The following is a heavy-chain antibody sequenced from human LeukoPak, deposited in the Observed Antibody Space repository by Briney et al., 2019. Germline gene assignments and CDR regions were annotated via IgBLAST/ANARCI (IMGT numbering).Heavy chain of an antibody. CDR3: ARGGSGYDQLHDAFDI. V-gene: IGHV4-30-2*01. Sequence: PSETLSLTCTVSGGSISSGGYYWSWIRQPPGKGLEWIGYIYHSGSTYYNPSLKSRVTISVDTSKNQFSLKLSSVTAADTAVYYCARGGSGYDQLHDAFDIWGQGTMVTVSS. D-gene: IGHD5-12*01. CDR1: GGSISSGGYY. J-gene: IGHJ3*02. CDR2: IYHSGST.